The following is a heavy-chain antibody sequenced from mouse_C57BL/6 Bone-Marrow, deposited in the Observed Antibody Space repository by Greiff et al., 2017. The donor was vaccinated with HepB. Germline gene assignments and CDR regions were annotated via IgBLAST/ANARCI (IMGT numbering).Heavy chain of an antibody. CDR3: ARFGSYFDV. J-gene: IGHJ1*03. V-gene: IGHV7-3*01. Sequence: EVHLVESGGGLVQPGGSLSLSCAASGFTFTDYYMSWVRQPPGKALEWLGFIRNKANGYTTEYSASVKGRFTISRDNSQSILYLQMNALRAEDSATYYCARFGSYFDVWGTGTTVTVSS. D-gene: IGHD3-1*01. CDR1: GFTFTDYY. CDR2: IRNKANGYTT.